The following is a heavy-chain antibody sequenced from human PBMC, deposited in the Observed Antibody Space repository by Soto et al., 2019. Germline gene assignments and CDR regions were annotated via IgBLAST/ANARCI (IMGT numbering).Heavy chain of an antibody. CDR3: ARDRGATAHAFDI. V-gene: IGHV1-69*13. D-gene: IGHD1-26*01. CDR2: IIPIFGTA. J-gene: IGHJ3*02. CDR1: GGTFSSYA. Sequence: SVKVSCKASGGTFSSYAISWVRQAPGQGLEWMGGIIPIFGTANYAQKFQGRVTITADESTSTAYMELSSLRSEDTAVYYCARDRGATAHAFDIWGQGTMVTVSS.